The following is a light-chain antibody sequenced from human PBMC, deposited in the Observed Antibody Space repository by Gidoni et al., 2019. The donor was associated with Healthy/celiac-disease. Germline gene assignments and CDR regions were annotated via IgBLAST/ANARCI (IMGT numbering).Light chain of an antibody. CDR1: SSDVGSYNL. CDR2: EVI. V-gene: IGLV2-23*02. J-gene: IGLJ3*02. Sequence: QSALTQPASVSGSPGQAITISCTGTSSDVGSYNLVSWYQQHPCKAPKLMIYEVIKLPSGVSNRFSGSKSGNTASLTISGLQADDEADYYCCSYAGSSTWVFGGGTKLTVL. CDR3: CSYAGSSTWV.